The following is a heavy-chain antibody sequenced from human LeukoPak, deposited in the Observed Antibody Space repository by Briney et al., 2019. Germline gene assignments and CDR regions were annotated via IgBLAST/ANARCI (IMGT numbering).Heavy chain of an antibody. CDR2: ISYDGSNK. CDR3: AKSVGPFDY. V-gene: IGHV3-30*18. CDR1: GXTFSSYG. J-gene: IGHJ4*02. D-gene: IGHD4-23*01. Sequence: QPGRSLRLSCAASGXTFSSYGMHWVRQAPGKGLEWVAVISYDGSNKYYADSVKGRFTISRDNSKNTLYLQMNSLRAEDTAVYYCAKSVGPFDYWGQGTLVTVSS.